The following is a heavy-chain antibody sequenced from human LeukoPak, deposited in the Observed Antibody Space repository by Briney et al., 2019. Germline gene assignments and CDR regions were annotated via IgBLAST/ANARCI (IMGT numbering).Heavy chain of an antibody. CDR3: AKDRGRRIVVVPATKWGTFDY. CDR1: GFTFNNYG. Sequence: PGGSLRLSCAPSGFTFNNYGMHWVRQAPGKGLEWVAFIRDDGNIKYYADSVKGRFTISRDDSKNTLSLQMNSLRAEDTAVYYCAKDRGRRIVVVPATKWGTFDYWGQGTLVTVSS. CDR2: IRDDGNIK. J-gene: IGHJ4*02. V-gene: IGHV3-30*02. D-gene: IGHD2-2*01.